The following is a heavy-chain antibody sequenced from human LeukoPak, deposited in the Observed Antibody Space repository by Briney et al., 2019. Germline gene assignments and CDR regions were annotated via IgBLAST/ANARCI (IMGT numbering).Heavy chain of an antibody. CDR2: IYYSGST. Sequence: PSETLSLTCTVSGGSISSGDYYWSWIRQPPGKGLEWIGYIYYSGSTYYNPSLKSRVTISVDTSKNQFSLKLSSVTAADTAVYYCARGIDTAMVTWGKDYYDYSGYHYFDYWGQGTLVTASS. CDR1: GGSISSGDYY. D-gene: IGHD3-22*01. V-gene: IGHV4-30-4*02. J-gene: IGHJ4*02. CDR3: ARGIDTAMVTWGKDYYDYSGYHYFDY.